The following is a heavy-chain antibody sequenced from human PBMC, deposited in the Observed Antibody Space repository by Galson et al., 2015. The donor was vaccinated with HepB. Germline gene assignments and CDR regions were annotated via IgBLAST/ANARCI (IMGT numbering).Heavy chain of an antibody. V-gene: IGHV3-30*04. CDR1: GFTFNSFA. J-gene: IGHJ3*02. D-gene: IGHD3-10*01. CDR3: ARDQYYGSGSYMGAFDI. CDR2: ISGDGKNK. Sequence: SLRLSCATSGFTFNSFAMHWVRQTPTRGLEWVASISGDGKNKYYADSAKGRFIISRDNSENAVYLQMNSLRAEDTAVYYCARDQYYGSGSYMGAFDIGGPRTMVTVYS.